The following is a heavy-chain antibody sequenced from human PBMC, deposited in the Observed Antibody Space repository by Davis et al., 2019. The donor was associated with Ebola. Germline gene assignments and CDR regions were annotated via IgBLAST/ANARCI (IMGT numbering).Heavy chain of an antibody. CDR1: GGSLSGYY. V-gene: IGHV4-34*01. CDR3: ARDRLDIVATDYYYGMDV. Sequence: SETLSLTCAVYGGSLSGYYWSWIRQPPGKGLEWIGQITPSGRTNYNPSLKGRVTMSGDTSKNQFSLKLSSVTAADTAVYYCARDRLDIVATDYYYGMDVWGQGTTVTVSS. J-gene: IGHJ6*02. CDR2: ITPSGRT. D-gene: IGHD5-12*01.